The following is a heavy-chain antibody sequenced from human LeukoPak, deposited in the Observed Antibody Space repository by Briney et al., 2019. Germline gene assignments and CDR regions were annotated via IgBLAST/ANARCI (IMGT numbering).Heavy chain of an antibody. CDR2: IYWDDDK. CDR1: GFSLSTSGVS. V-gene: IGHV2-5*02. CDR3: GYYYYDSSGLIPIDY. Sequence: SGPTLVNPTQTLTLTCTFSGFSLSTSGVSVGWIRQPPGKALEWLALIYWDDDKRYSPSLKSSLTITKDTSKNQVDLTMTNMDPADTATYYCGYYYYDSSGLIPIDYWGQGTLVTVSS. D-gene: IGHD3-22*01. J-gene: IGHJ4*02.